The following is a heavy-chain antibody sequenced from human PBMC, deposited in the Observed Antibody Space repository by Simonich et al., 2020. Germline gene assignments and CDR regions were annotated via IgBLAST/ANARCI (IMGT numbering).Heavy chain of an antibody. CDR1: GFSFRSYW. V-gene: IGHV3-74*01. CDR2: INSDGSST. CDR3: ARDYSNYDAFDI. J-gene: IGHJ3*02. D-gene: IGHD4-4*01. Sequence: EVQLVESGGGLVQPGGSLRLSCAASGFSFRSYWMHWVRQGPGKGLVWVLRINSDGSSTSYADSVKGRFTISRDNAKNTLYLQMNSLRAEDTAVYYCARDYSNYDAFDIWGQGTMVTVSS.